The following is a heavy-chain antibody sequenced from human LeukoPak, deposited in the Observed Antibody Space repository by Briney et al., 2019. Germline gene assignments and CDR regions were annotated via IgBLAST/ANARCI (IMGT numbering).Heavy chain of an antibody. CDR2: IRSKANNYAT. D-gene: IGHD6-13*01. CDR1: GFTFSGSA. V-gene: IGHV3-73*01. Sequence: GGSLKLSCAASGFTFSGSAMHWVRQASGKGLEWVGRIRSKANNYATAYAASVKGRFTISRDDSKNTAYLQINSLKTEDTAVYYCTRLLIAGFDYWGQGTLVTVSS. CDR3: TRLLIAGFDY. J-gene: IGHJ4*02.